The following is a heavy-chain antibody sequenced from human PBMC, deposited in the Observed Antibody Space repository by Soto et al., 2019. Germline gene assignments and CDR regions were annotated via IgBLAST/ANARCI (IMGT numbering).Heavy chain of an antibody. CDR2: IYYSGST. Sequence: SETLSLTCTVSGGSISSYYWSWIRQPPGKGLEWIGYIYYSGSTNYNPSLKSRVTISVDTSKNQFSLKLSSVTAADTAVYYCALMGFSGGQVGDYWGQGTLVTVSS. D-gene: IGHD3-10*01. CDR1: GGSISSYY. V-gene: IGHV4-59*08. CDR3: ALMGFSGGQVGDY. J-gene: IGHJ4*02.